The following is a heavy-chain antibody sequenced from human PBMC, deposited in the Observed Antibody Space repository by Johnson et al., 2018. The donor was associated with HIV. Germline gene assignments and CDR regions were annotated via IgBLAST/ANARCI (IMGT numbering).Heavy chain of an antibody. Sequence: VQLVESGGGLVQPGGSLRLSCAASGFSFNNYWMSWVRQAPGKGLEWVANIKEDGSERYYVDSVKGRFTISRDNAKNSVFLHMDSLRAEDTAVYYCAKDRGMSEYAFDIWGQGTMVTVSS. CDR1: GFSFNNYW. V-gene: IGHV3-7*01. D-gene: IGHD3-10*01. CDR3: AKDRGMSEYAFDI. J-gene: IGHJ3*02. CDR2: IKEDGSER.